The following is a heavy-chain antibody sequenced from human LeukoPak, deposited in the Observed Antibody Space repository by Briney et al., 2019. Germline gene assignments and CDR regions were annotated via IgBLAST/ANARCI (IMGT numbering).Heavy chain of an antibody. CDR2: IKQDGSVK. V-gene: IGHV3-7*01. CDR3: AYNLYSSPVFDFDP. Sequence: GGSLRLSCAASGFTFSSYWMSWVRQPPGKGPEGLANIKQDGSVKYYVDSVKGRFTIFRDNAKNSLYLQMNSLRAEDTAVYYCAYNLYSSPVFDFDPWGQGTLVTVSS. CDR1: GFTFSSYW. J-gene: IGHJ5*02. D-gene: IGHD6-13*01.